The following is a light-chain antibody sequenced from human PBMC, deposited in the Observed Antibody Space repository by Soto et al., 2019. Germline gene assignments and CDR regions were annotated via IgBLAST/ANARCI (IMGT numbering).Light chain of an antibody. CDR3: QQYGSSRT. CDR1: QSVGSSY. J-gene: IGKJ1*01. Sequence: EILFTHTPGTLSWAPGERATLSCRAGQSVGSSYLAGYQQTPGQAPRLLMYDTSSRATGIPDRFSGSGSGTDFTLTISRLEPEDFAVYYCQQYGSSRTFGQGTKVDIK. V-gene: IGKV3-20*01. CDR2: DTS.